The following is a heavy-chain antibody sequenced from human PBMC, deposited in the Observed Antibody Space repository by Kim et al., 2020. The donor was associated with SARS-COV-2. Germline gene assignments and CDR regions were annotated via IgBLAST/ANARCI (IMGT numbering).Heavy chain of an antibody. Sequence: GGSLRLSCVASGFTFSSYWMHWVRQAPGKGLVWVSRVSSDGSSTSYADSVKGRFTISRDNARNTLYLQMNSLRAEDTAVYYCASLSPGYTWDRLDYWGLGTLVTVSS. CDR3: ASLSPGYTWDRLDY. D-gene: IGHD1-1*01. J-gene: IGHJ4*02. CDR2: VSSDGSST. CDR1: GFTFSSYW. V-gene: IGHV3-74*01.